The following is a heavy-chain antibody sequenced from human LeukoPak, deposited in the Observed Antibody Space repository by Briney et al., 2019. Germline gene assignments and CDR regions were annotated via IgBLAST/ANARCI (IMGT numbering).Heavy chain of an antibody. Sequence: GGSLRLSCAASGFTFSTYAMTWVRQAPGKGLESVSLISATGSTTYYAESVRGRFTISRDNSKNTLYLQMNSLRAEDTAVYYCAKINVDTAMDPFDYWGQGTLVTVSS. D-gene: IGHD5-18*01. V-gene: IGHV3-23*01. CDR1: GFTFSTYA. J-gene: IGHJ4*02. CDR3: AKINVDTAMDPFDY. CDR2: ISATGSTT.